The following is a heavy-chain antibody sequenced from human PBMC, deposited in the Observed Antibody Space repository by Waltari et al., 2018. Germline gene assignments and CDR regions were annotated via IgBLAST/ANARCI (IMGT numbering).Heavy chain of an antibody. Sequence: QLQLQESGPGLVKPSETLSLTCTVSGGSISTTSYYWGWIRQPPGKGLEWIGSIYYRGTTYYNPSLKSRVTIAVDTSKNQFSLKLSSVTAADTAVYYCARAVASTEGYYYYYYGMGVWGQGTTVTVSS. CDR1: GGSISTTSYY. J-gene: IGHJ6*02. V-gene: IGHV4-39*01. CDR3: ARAVASTEGYYYYYYGMGV. D-gene: IGHD6-19*01. CDR2: IYYRGTT.